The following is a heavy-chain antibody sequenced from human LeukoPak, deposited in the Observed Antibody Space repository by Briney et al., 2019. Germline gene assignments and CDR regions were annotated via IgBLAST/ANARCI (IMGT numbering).Heavy chain of an antibody. Sequence: GGSLRLSCTASGFTFSNYEMSWVRQAPGKGLQWVANIKQDGSEKYYVDSVKGRFTISRDNAKNSLYLQMNSLRAEDTAVYYCTRDRTGQDWGQGTLVTVSS. D-gene: IGHD1-1*01. J-gene: IGHJ4*02. CDR1: GFTFSNYE. V-gene: IGHV3-7*05. CDR2: IKQDGSEK. CDR3: TRDRTGQD.